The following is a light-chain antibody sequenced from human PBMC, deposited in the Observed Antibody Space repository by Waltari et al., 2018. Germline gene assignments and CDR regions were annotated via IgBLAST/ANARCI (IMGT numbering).Light chain of an antibody. J-gene: IGLJ2*01. CDR1: SPNIGSNT. CDR3: AAWDDSLVV. CDR2: SNN. V-gene: IGLV1-44*01. Sequence: QSVLTQPPSASGTPGQRVTISCSGSSPNIGSNTVNWYQQLPGTATKLLIYSNNQRPSGVPDRFSGSKSGTSASLAISGLQSEDEADYYCAAWDDSLVVFGGGTKLTVL.